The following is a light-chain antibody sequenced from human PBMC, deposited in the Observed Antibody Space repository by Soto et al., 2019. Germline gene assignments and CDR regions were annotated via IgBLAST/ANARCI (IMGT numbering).Light chain of an antibody. CDR3: QQYGSTPLT. CDR2: GAS. J-gene: IGKJ4*01. V-gene: IGKV3-20*01. CDR1: QSVSRNY. Sequence: EIVLTQSPGTLSLSPGGRATLSCRASQSVSRNYVAWYQQKPGQSPRLLISGASNRASGIPDRFSGSASAADFALSIARLEPEDFAMYYCQQYGSTPLTFGGGTKVEIK.